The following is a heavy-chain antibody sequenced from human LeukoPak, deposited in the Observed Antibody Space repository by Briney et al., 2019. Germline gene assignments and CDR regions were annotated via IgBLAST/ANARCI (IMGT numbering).Heavy chain of an antibody. Sequence: SETLSLTCTVSGGSINSYYWSWIRQPPGKGLEWIGEINHSGSTNYNPSLKSRVTISVDTSKNQFSLKLSSVTAADTAVYYCARSADGGYDSQALDYWGQGTLVTVSS. J-gene: IGHJ4*02. CDR1: GGSINSYY. CDR3: ARSADGGYDSQALDY. V-gene: IGHV4-34*01. D-gene: IGHD5-12*01. CDR2: INHSGST.